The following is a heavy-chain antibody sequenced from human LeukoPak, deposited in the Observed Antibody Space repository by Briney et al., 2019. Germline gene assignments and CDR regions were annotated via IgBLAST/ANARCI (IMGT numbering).Heavy chain of an antibody. CDR3: ARKLYSDNSHDAFDI. J-gene: IGHJ3*02. CDR1: GFTFGGYT. Sequence: GESLGLSGAASGFTFGGYTMTWFPRAPGRGRDGVSCISSSSTNIYYADSVKGRFTISRDNAKNSLYLQMNSLRAEDTAVYYCARKLYSDNSHDAFDIWGQGTMVIVSS. CDR2: ISSSSTNI. V-gene: IGHV3-21*01. D-gene: IGHD1-26*01.